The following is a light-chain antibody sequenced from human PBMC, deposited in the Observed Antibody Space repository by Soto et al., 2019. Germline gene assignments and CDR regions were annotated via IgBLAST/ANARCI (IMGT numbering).Light chain of an antibody. V-gene: IGLV2-14*01. CDR1: SNDIGGYNY. CDR2: DVT. CDR3: SSYASGSTLVV. J-gene: IGLJ2*01. Sequence: QSALTQPASVSGSPGQSITISCTGTSNDIGGYNYVSWYQHHPGKAPQLMIYDVTNRPSGVSNRFSGSKSGNTASLTISGLQAEDEADYFCSSYASGSTLVVFGGGTQLTVL.